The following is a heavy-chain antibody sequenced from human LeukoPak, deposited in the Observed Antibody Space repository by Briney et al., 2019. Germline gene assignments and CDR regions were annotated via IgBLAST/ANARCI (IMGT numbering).Heavy chain of an antibody. CDR1: GFAFSSYG. D-gene: IGHD3-3*01. V-gene: IGHV3-30*02. J-gene: IGHJ5*02. CDR2: IRYDGSNT. CDR3: AKEPPQYYDFWSGFWFDP. Sequence: QPGGSLRLSCAASGFAFSSYGMHWVRQAPGKGLEWVAFIRYDGSNTYYADSVKGRFTISRDNSKNMLYLQMNSLRAEDTAVYYCAKEPPQYYDFWSGFWFDPWGQGTLVTVSS.